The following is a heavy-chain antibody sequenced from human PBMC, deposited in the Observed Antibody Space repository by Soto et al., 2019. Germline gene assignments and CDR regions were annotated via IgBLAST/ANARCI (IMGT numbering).Heavy chain of an antibody. CDR2: IFSNDEK. V-gene: IGHV2-26*01. CDR1: GFSLSNARMG. Sequence: GSGPTLVNPTETLTLTCTVSGFSLSNARMGVSWIRQPPGKALEWLAHIFSNDEKSYSTSLKSRLTISKDTSKSQVVLTMTNMDPVDTATYYCARTPKDYDILTGYPSLPHYGMDVWGQGTTVTVSS. CDR3: ARTPKDYDILTGYPSLPHYGMDV. D-gene: IGHD3-9*01. J-gene: IGHJ6*02.